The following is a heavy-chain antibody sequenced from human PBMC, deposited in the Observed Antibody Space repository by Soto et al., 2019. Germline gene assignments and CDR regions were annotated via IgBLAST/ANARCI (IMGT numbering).Heavy chain of an antibody. V-gene: IGHV2-5*02. J-gene: IGHJ4*02. Sequence: QVTLKESGPTLVKPTQTFTLTCTFSGFSLITSGVGVGWIRQPPGTALEWLALTYWDDDKHYSPSLKSRLTISKDTSKNQVVLTMTNMNPVDTATYYCAHRQRTFYFDYWGQGTLVTVSS. CDR3: AHRQRTFYFDY. D-gene: IGHD3-16*01. CDR1: GFSLITSGVG. CDR2: TYWDDDK.